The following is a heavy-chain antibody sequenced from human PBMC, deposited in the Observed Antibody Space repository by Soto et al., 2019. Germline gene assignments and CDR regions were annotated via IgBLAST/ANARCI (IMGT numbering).Heavy chain of an antibody. Sequence: GGSLRLSCAASGFTFGGYAVHWVRQAPGKGLEWVAVISYDGSNKYYADSVKGRFTISRDNSKNTLYLQMNSLRAEDTAVYYCARIGNDDPLFDYWGQGTLVTVSS. D-gene: IGHD1-1*01. J-gene: IGHJ4*02. CDR1: GFTFGGYA. CDR3: ARIGNDDPLFDY. CDR2: ISYDGSNK. V-gene: IGHV3-30-3*01.